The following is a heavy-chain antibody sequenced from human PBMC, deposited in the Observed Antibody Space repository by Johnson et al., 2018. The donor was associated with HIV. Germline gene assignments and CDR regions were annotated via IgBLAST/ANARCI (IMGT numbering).Heavy chain of an antibody. CDR1: GFTFSSYA. J-gene: IGHJ3*02. V-gene: IGHV3-30*04. D-gene: IGHD1-14*01. CDR3: AIIWNHTFDI. Sequence: QVQLVESGGGVVQPWRSLRLSCAASGFTFSSYAMHWVRQAPGKGLEWVAVISYDGSIKYYADSVKGRFTISRDNSKNTLYLQMNSLRAEDTAVYYCAIIWNHTFDIWGQGTMVTVSS. CDR2: ISYDGSIK.